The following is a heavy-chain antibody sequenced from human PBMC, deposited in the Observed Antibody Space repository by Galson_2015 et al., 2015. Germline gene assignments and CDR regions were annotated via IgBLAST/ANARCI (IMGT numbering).Heavy chain of an antibody. V-gene: IGHV3-23*01. CDR3: AKGSPRYHYAMDV. Sequence: SLRLSCAASGFTFSNYAMSWVRQAPGKGLEWVSGISGSGDITYYADSVKGRFTISRDNSKNTLYLQMSSLRAEDTALYYCAKGSPRYHYAMDVWGQGTTVIVSS. CDR1: GFTFSNYA. CDR2: ISGSGDIT. J-gene: IGHJ6*02.